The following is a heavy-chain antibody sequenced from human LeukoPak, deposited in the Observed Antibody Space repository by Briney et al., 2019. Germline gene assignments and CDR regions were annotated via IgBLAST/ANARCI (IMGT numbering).Heavy chain of an antibody. V-gene: IGHV1-2*02. J-gene: IGHJ3*02. Sequence: ASVKVSCKASGYTFTGYYMHWVRQAPGQGLEWMGWINPNSGGTNYAQKFQGRVTMTRDTSTSTVYMELSSLRSEDTAVYYCARVDSYGYRSAFDIWGQGTMVTVSS. CDR1: GYTFTGYY. CDR3: ARVDSYGYRSAFDI. D-gene: IGHD5-18*01. CDR2: INPNSGGT.